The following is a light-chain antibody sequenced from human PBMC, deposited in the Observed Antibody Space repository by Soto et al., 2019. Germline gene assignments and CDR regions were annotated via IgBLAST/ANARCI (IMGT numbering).Light chain of an antibody. Sequence: DIQMTQSPSSVSASVGDRVTITCRASQGISSWLAWYKQKPGKPPKHLIYTASSLQSGVPPRFSGSGSGTDFTLPISSLQTEDFATYYCQQANGFPLTFGGGTKVEIK. J-gene: IGKJ4*02. CDR2: TAS. V-gene: IGKV1-12*01. CDR1: QGISSW. CDR3: QQANGFPLT.